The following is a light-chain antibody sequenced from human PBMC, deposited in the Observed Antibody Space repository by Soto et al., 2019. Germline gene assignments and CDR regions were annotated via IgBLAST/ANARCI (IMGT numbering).Light chain of an antibody. J-gene: IGKJ2*01. CDR1: QSVSSSF. V-gene: IGKV3-20*01. CDR2: AAS. CDR3: QQHPRNPHMYT. Sequence: IVLTQSPCTLSLSPGDRVTLSCRASQSVSSSFLVWHQQKPGPAPRLLISAASSRTTGIPDRFSGSGSGTDFTLTISRRKPEPDALDYCQQHPRNPHMYTFGHGTKLDIK.